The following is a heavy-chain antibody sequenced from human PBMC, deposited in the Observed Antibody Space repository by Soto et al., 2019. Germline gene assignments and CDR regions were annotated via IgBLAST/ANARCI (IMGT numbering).Heavy chain of an antibody. CDR1: GGSISSGGYY. D-gene: IGHD3-3*01. CDR3: ARDHLEWLLYH. J-gene: IGHJ5*02. Sequence: QVQLQESGPGLVKPSQTLSLTCTVSGGSISSGGYYWSWIRQHPGKGLEWIGYIYYSGSTYYNPSLQSRVTVSVDTSKNQFSLKLSSVTAADTAVYYCARDHLEWLLYHWGQGTLVTVSS. V-gene: IGHV4-31*03. CDR2: IYYSGST.